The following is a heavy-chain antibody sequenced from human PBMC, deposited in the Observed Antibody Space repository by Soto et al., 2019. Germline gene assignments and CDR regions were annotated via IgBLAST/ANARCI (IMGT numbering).Heavy chain of an antibody. CDR2: ISGSSNYI. CDR1: GFTFSSYS. CDR3: AVHLHDMGV. Sequence: PGGSLRLSCAASGFTFSSYSMNWVRQAPGKGLEWVSSISGSSNYIFYADSVKGRFTISRDNAKNSLYLQMNGLRAEDTAVYYCAVHLHDMGVWGQGTTVTVSS. J-gene: IGHJ6*02. V-gene: IGHV3-21*01.